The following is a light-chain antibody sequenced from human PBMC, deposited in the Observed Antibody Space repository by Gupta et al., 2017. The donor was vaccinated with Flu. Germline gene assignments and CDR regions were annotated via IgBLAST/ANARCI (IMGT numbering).Light chain of an antibody. Sequence: DIQMTQSPSTLSASVGDRVTITCRASQSISSWLAWYQQKPGKAPKLLIYKASSGESGVPSRFSGSGSGTEFTLTISSRQPDDFATYYCQQENSSSLTFGQGTKVEIK. CDR3: QQENSSSLT. V-gene: IGKV1-5*03. J-gene: IGKJ1*01. CDR1: QSISSW. CDR2: KAS.